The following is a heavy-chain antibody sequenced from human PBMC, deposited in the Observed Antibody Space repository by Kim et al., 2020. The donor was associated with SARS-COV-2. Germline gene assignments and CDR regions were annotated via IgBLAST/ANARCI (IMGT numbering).Heavy chain of an antibody. Sequence: SETLSLTCTVSGGSISSGGYYWSWIRQHPGKGLEWIGYIYYSGSTYYNPSLKSRVTISVDTSKNQFSLKLSSVTAADTAVYYCARARITMIVVVKYFDYCGQGTLVTVSS. CDR3: ARARITMIVVVKYFDY. CDR2: IYYSGST. CDR1: GGSISSGGYY. J-gene: IGHJ4*02. V-gene: IGHV4-31*03. D-gene: IGHD3-22*01.